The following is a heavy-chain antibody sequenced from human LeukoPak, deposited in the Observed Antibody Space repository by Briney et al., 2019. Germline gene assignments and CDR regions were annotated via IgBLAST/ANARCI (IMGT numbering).Heavy chain of an antibody. CDR2: IRYDGSNK. CDR3: AKYALQLWFFYFDY. Sequence: SGGSLRLSCAASGFTFSSYGMHWVRQAPGKGTEWVAFIRYDGSNKYYADSVKGRFTISRDNSKNTLYLQMNSLSADDTAVYYCAKYALQLWFFYFDYWGQGTLVTVSS. V-gene: IGHV3-30*02. CDR1: GFTFSSYG. D-gene: IGHD5-18*01. J-gene: IGHJ4*02.